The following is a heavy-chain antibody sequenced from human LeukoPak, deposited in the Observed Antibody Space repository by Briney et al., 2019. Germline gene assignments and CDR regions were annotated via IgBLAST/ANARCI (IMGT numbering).Heavy chain of an antibody. J-gene: IGHJ6*02. CDR2: INPDGNKK. Sequence: GGSLRLSCAVSGLTFSSSWMDWVRKAPGKGLEWVASINPDGNKKYSADSVKGRFTISRDNSKNTLYLQMNSLRAEDTAVYYCARDRFSSAWYVGYYYYYGMDVWGQGTTVTVSS. V-gene: IGHV3-7*01. CDR3: ARDRFSSAWYVGYYYYYGMDV. D-gene: IGHD6-19*01. CDR1: GLTFSSSW.